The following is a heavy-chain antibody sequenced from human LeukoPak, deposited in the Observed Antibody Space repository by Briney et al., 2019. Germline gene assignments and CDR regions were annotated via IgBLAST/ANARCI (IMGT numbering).Heavy chain of an antibody. CDR1: GGSISSGGYS. D-gene: IGHD3-22*01. Sequence: TLSLTCAVSGGSISSGGYSWSWIRQPPGKGLEWIGYIYHSGSTYYNPSLKSRVTISVDRSKNQFSLKLSSVTAADTAVYYCARRDSSGSINWFDPWGQGTTVTVSS. V-gene: IGHV4-30-2*01. CDR2: IYHSGST. J-gene: IGHJ5*01. CDR3: ARRDSSGSINWFDP.